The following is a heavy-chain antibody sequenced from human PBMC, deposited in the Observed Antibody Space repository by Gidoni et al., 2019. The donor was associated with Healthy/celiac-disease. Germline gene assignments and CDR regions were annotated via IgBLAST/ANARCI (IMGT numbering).Heavy chain of an antibody. CDR2: INAGKGNT. CDR3: ASARGILYGMDL. Sequence: QVQLVQSGAAVKKPGASVKVSCKASGYTFTSYAMHWVRQAPGQRLEWMGWINAGKGNTRYSQKLQGRVTITRDTSASTAYMQLSSLRPEDTAVYYCASARGILYGMDLWGQGTTVTV. D-gene: IGHD1-20*01. J-gene: IGHJ6*02. V-gene: IGHV1-3*01. CDR1: GYTFTSYA.